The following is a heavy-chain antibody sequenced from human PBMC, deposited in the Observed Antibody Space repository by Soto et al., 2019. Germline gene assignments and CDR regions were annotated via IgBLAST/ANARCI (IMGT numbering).Heavy chain of an antibody. Sequence: SEPLSLSCSAAGGSINNSTSFWGWLRQSPGKGLEWIATINYRWPAEYNPSLKSRVTISVDRSRNVLSLQMNYVTAPDTAVYYCANYFMSRPWFDTWGQGTLVTVSS. CDR2: INYRWPA. CDR1: GGSINNSTSF. D-gene: IGHD6-6*01. J-gene: IGHJ5*02. V-gene: IGHV4-39*02. CDR3: ANYFMSRPWFDT.